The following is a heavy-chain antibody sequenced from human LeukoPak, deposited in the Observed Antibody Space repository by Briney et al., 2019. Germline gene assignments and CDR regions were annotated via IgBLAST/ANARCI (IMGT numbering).Heavy chain of an antibody. CDR2: ICSSGST. D-gene: IGHD2-21*02. V-gene: IGHV4-4*08. J-gene: IGHJ6*02. Sequence: SETLSLTCTVSGCSLTSYYWSWIRQPPGTGLEWIGYICSSGSTNYKPSVNSRVTISVDTSKTQFALKLNSVTAADTAVYYCATWVTSGYYALDVWGQGTTVIVSS. CDR1: GCSLTSYY. CDR3: ATWVTSGYYALDV.